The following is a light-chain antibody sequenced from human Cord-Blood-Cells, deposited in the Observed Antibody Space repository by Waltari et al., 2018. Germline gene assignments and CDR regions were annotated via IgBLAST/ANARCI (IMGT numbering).Light chain of an antibody. CDR1: SSDVGGYNH. CDR2: EVS. Sequence: QSALTQPASVSGSPGQSITISCTGTSSDVGGYNHVSWYQQHPGKAPKLMIYEVSNRPSGVSNRFDGSKSCNTASLTISGLQAEDEADYYCSSYTSSSTLVFGTGTKVTVL. V-gene: IGLV2-14*01. J-gene: IGLJ1*01. CDR3: SSYTSSSTLV.